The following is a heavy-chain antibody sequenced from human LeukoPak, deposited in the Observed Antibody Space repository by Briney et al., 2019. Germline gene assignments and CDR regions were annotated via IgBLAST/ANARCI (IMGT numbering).Heavy chain of an antibody. CDR3: ARGPHYDFLTGYYSSHFDY. Sequence: GESLKISCKGSGYSFTGYWIGWVRQMPGKGLEWMGVIYPGDSDTRYSPSFQGQVTISVDKSTSTAYLQWISLRASDTAMYYCARGPHYDFLTGYYSSHFDYWRQGTLVSVSS. CDR1: GYSFTGYW. V-gene: IGHV5-51*01. D-gene: IGHD3-9*01. J-gene: IGHJ4*02. CDR2: IYPGDSDT.